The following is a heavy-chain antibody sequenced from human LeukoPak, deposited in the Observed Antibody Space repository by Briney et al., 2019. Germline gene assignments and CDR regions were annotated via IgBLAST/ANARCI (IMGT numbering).Heavy chain of an antibody. CDR2: MNPNSGNT. Sequence: GASVKVSCKASGYTFTSYDINWVRQATGQGLEWMGWMNPNSGNTGYAPKFQGRVTMTRNTSISTAYMELSRLRSEDTAVYYCARGFRCYFDYWGQGTLVTVSS. J-gene: IGHJ4*02. CDR1: GYTFTSYD. V-gene: IGHV1-8*01. CDR3: ARGFRCYFDY.